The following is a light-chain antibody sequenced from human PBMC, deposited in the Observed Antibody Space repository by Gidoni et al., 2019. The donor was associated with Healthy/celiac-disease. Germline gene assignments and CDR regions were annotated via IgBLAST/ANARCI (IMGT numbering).Light chain of an antibody. CDR3: QQSYSTPRS. Sequence: DIQMTQSPSSLSASVGDRVTITCRASQSISSYLNWYQQKPGKAPKLLIYAASSLQSGVPSRFSGTLTISSLQPEDFATYYCQQSYSTPRSFGQGTKLEIK. J-gene: IGKJ2*04. CDR1: QSISSY. V-gene: IGKV1-39*01. CDR2: AAS.